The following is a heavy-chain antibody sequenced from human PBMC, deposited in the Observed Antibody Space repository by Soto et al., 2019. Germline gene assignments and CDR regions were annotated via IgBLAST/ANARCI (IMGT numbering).Heavy chain of an antibody. CDR1: GFTFSNYW. Sequence: GGSLRLSCAASGFTFSNYWMHWVRQTPGKGLVWVSRINPDGSRTSYADSVRGRFTISRDNAKNTLYLQMNSLGADDTAVYYCARVAVTTYYFDTWGHGTLVTVSS. D-gene: IGHD4-17*01. CDR2: INPDGSRT. CDR3: ARVAVTTYYFDT. J-gene: IGHJ4*01. V-gene: IGHV3-74*01.